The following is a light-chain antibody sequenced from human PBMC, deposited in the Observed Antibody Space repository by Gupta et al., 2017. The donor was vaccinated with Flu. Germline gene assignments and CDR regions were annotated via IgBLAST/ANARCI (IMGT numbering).Light chain of an antibody. CDR1: SSNIGSNT. CDR3: AAWDDSLNGYV. Sequence: QSVLTQSPLASGTPGQRVTISCSGRSSNIGSNTVNWYQQFPGRAPKLLIHTNNQRPSGVPDRFSGSKSGTSASLAISGPQSEDEADYYCAAWDDSLNGYVFGTGTQVTVL. J-gene: IGLJ1*01. V-gene: IGLV1-44*01. CDR2: TNN.